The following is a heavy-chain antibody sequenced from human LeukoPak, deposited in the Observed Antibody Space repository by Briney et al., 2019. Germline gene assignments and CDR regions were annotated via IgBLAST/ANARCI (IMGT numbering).Heavy chain of an antibody. CDR1: GYTFTGYY. CDR2: INPNSGGT. J-gene: IGHJ2*01. V-gene: IGHV1-2*02. D-gene: IGHD3-22*01. Sequence: ASVKVSCKASGYTFTGYYMHWVRQAPGQGLEWMGWINPNSGGTNYAQKFQGRVTMTRDTSISTSYMELSRLRSDDTAVYYCARVIGGYYISWYFDLWGRGTLVTVSS. CDR3: ARVIGGYYISWYFDL.